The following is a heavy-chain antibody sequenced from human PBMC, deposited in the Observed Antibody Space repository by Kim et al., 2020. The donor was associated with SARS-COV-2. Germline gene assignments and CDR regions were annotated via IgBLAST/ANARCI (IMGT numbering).Heavy chain of an antibody. CDR2: INSNGGST. D-gene: IGHD1-26*01. CDR1: GFTFSSYA. J-gene: IGHJ4*02. Sequence: GESLRLSCSASGFTFSSYAMHWVRQAPGKGLEYVSGINSNGGSTYYADPVKGRFTISRDTSKNTVYLQMSSLRAEDTPVYFCVKGVRGAPDDYWGQGTLVTVST. V-gene: IGHV3-64D*06. CDR3: VKGVRGAPDDY.